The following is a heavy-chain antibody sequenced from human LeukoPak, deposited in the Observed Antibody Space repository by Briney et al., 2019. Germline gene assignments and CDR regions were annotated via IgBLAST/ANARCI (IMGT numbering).Heavy chain of an antibody. V-gene: IGHV3-23*01. CDR1: GFTFSSYA. CDR3: AKVGSGRGDFDY. Sequence: GVSLRLSCAASGFTFSSYAMSWVRQAPGKGLEWVSGMSVSGGNTYSADSVRGRFTISRDNSKNTLYLQMNSLRAEETAVYYCAKVGSGRGDFDYWGQGTLVTV. J-gene: IGHJ4*02. D-gene: IGHD3-10*01. CDR2: MSVSGGNT.